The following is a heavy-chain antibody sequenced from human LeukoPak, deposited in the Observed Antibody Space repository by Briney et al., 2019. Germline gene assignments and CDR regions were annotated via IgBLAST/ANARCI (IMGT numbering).Heavy chain of an antibody. CDR3: ARDPLWFGESRFDI. D-gene: IGHD3-10*01. J-gene: IGHJ3*02. V-gene: IGHV3-33*01. CDR2: IWYDGSNK. CDR1: GFTFSSYG. Sequence: PGGSLRLSCAASGFTFSSYGMHWVRQAPGKGLEWVAVIWYDGSNKYYADSVKGRFTISRDNSKNTLYLQMNSLRAEDTAVYYCARDPLWFGESRFDIWGQGTMVTVPS.